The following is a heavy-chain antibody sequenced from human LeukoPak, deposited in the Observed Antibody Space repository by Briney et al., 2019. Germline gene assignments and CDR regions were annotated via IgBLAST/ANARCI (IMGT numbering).Heavy chain of an antibody. D-gene: IGHD6-19*01. Sequence: ASVKVSCKASGYTFTGFYMHWVRQATGQGLEWMGWMNPNSGNTGYAQKFQGRVTMTRNTSISTAYMELSSLRSEDTAVYYCARRAIRSGWYNWFDPWGQGTLVTVSS. CDR3: ARRAIRSGWYNWFDP. CDR1: GYTFTGFY. J-gene: IGHJ5*02. V-gene: IGHV1-8*02. CDR2: MNPNSGNT.